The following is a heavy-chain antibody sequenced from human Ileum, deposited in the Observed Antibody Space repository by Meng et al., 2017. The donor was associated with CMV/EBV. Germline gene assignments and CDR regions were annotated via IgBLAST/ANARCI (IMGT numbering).Heavy chain of an antibody. CDR1: GGSINTYL. CDR2: IYATGST. J-gene: IGHJ6*04. CDR3: ARLYSANYLDV. D-gene: IGHD1-1*01. Sequence: QGPLPEAGPGLVKPSETLSLPCTVSGGSINTYLWSWIRQSAGKRLEWIGRIYATGSTKYNPSLKSRVTMSVDTSKNQFSLKLSSVTAADTAVYYCARLYSANYLDVWGKGTTVTVSS. V-gene: IGHV4-4*07.